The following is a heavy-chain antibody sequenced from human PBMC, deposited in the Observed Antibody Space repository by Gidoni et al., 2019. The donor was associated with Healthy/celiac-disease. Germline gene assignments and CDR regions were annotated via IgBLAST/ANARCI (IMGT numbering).Heavy chain of an antibody. CDR3: TTGWFGELWGYYYYYGMDV. J-gene: IGHJ6*02. CDR2: IKSKTDGGTT. D-gene: IGHD3-10*01. Sequence: EVQLVESGGGLVKPGGSLRLSCAASGFTFSNAWMSWVRQAPGKGLEWVGRIKSKTDGGTTDYAAPVKGRFTISRDDSKNTLYLQMNSLKTEDTAVYYCTTGWFGELWGYYYYYGMDVWGQGTTVTVSS. V-gene: IGHV3-15*01. CDR1: GFTFSNAW.